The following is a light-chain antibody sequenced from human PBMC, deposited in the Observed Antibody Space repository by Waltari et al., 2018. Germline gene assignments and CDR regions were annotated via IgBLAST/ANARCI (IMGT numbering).Light chain of an antibody. J-gene: IGLJ1*01. CDR1: SSNIGINS. V-gene: IGLV1-51*01. CDR3: ATWDSSLSAGV. CDR2: ENF. Sequence: QSVLTQPPSVSAAPGQMVSISCSGSSSNIGINSVSWYQKPPETAPTLLIYENFQRPSGIPHRFYGSKSGTSATMDITGLQTGDEGDYYCATWDSSLSAGVFGTGTKVTVL.